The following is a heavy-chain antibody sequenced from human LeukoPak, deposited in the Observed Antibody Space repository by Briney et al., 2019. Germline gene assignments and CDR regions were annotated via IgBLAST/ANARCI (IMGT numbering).Heavy chain of an antibody. CDR1: GFTFSNYE. CDR3: ARDRYGSGRPFDY. J-gene: IGHJ4*01. Sequence: GGSLRLSCAASGFTFSNYEMNWVRQAPGKGLEWVSYISSSGSTIYYADSVKGRFTISRDNSKNSLYLQMNSLRAEDTAVYYCARDRYGSGRPFDYWGHGTLVTVSS. CDR2: ISSSGSTI. D-gene: IGHD3-10*01. V-gene: IGHV3-48*03.